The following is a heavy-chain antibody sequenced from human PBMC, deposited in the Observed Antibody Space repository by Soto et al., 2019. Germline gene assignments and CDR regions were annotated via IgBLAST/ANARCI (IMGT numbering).Heavy chain of an antibody. CDR1: GYTFTGYY. D-gene: IGHD6-6*01. CDR2: INPNSGGT. J-gene: IGHJ4*02. V-gene: IGHV1-2*02. Sequence: ASVKFSCTASGYTFTGYYMHWVRQAPGQGLEWMGWINPNSGGTNYAQKFQGRVTMTRDTSISTAYMELSRLRSDDTAVYYCAMRSHHSSSASSDYWGQGTLVTVSS. CDR3: AMRSHHSSSASSDY.